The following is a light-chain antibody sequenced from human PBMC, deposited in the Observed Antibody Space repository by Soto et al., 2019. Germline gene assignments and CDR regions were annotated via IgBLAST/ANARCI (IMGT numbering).Light chain of an antibody. Sequence: IQMTQSPSTLSASVRDRVTITCRASQSISSWLAWYQPKPGKAPKLLIYDASRLESGVPSRFRGSGSGTEFTLTISSLQPDDFATYYCQQYNSYSGTFGQGTKVDI. CDR1: QSISSW. CDR3: QQYNSYSGT. J-gene: IGKJ1*01. CDR2: DAS. V-gene: IGKV1-5*01.